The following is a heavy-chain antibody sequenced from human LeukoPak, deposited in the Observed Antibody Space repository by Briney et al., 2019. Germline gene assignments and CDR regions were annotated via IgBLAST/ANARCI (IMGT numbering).Heavy chain of an antibody. CDR2: INPNSGGT. CDR1: GYTFTGYY. V-gene: IGHV1-2*02. CDR3: ARDALLCDAFDI. D-gene: IGHD3-16*01. J-gene: IGHJ3*02. Sequence: ASVKVSCKASGYTFTGYYMHWVRQAPGQGLEWMGCINPNSGGTNYAQKFQGRVTMTRDTSISTAYMELSRLRSDDTAVYYCARDALLCDAFDIWGQGTMVTVSS.